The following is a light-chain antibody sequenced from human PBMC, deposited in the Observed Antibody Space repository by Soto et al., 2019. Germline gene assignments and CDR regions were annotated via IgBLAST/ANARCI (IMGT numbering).Light chain of an antibody. CDR2: GAS. CDR3: QQYHDWPLT. Sequence: EIVLIQSPGTLSLSPGERATLSCRASQSGSSNHLAWYQQKPGQAPRLLIYGASTRATGIPAKFSGSGSGTELTLAISSLESEDFAVYYCQQYHDWPLTFGGGTKVDIK. J-gene: IGKJ4*01. CDR1: QSGSSN. V-gene: IGKV3-15*01.